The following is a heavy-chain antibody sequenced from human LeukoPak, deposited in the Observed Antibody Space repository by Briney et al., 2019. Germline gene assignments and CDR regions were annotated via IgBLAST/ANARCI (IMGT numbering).Heavy chain of an antibody. CDR1: GYTFTSYY. V-gene: IGHV1-2*02. Sequence: ASVKVSCKASGYTFTSYYMHWVRQAPGQGLEWMGWINPNSGGTNYAQKFQGRVTMTRDTSISTAYMELSRLRSDDTAVYYCARDLEHCRNIICSNSAYWGQGTLVTVSS. J-gene: IGHJ4*02. D-gene: IGHD2-2*01. CDR2: INPNSGGT. CDR3: ARDLEHCRNIICSNSAY.